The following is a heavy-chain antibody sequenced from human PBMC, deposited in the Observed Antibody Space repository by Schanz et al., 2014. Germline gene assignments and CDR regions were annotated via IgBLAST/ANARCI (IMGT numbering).Heavy chain of an antibody. CDR2: IKHDGSVK. CDR1: GFTFSTFA. CDR3: ARDLPRTFLFDY. V-gene: IGHV3-7*01. J-gene: IGHJ4*02. Sequence: EVQLVESGGGLVQPGGSLRLSCSASGFTFSTFAMHWVRQAPGKGPEWVANIKHDGSVKDYVDSVEGRFTISRDNAKNSLYLEMNSLRAEDTAVYYCARDLPRTFLFDYWGQGTLVTVSS.